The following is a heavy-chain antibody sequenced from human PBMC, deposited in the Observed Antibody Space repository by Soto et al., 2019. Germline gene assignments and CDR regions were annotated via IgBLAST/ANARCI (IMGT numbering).Heavy chain of an antibody. Sequence: EVQLVESGGGLVQPGGSLKLSCTASGFTVNTKEMSWVRQVPGRGLEWISVLNTDDTTLYADSVKDRFILSRDNSKNTLYLPLNSLRVEDTAVYHCRGWFAELGTDYWGQGTLVTVSS. J-gene: IGHJ4*02. CDR2: LNTDDTT. D-gene: IGHD3-10*01. CDR1: GFTVNTKE. V-gene: IGHV3-66*01. CDR3: RGWFAELGTDY.